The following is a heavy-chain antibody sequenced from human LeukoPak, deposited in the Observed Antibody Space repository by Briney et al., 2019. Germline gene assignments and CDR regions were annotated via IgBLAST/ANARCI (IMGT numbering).Heavy chain of an antibody. CDR1: GGTFSSYA. D-gene: IGHD2-2*01. V-gene: IGHV1-69*13. Sequence: SAKVSCKASGGTFSSYAISWVRQAPGQGLEWMGGIIPIFGTANYAQKFQGRVTITADESTSTAYMELSSLRSEDTAVYYCARAHIVAVPAATHNWFDPWGQGTLVTVSS. J-gene: IGHJ5*02. CDR2: IIPIFGTA. CDR3: ARAHIVAVPAATHNWFDP.